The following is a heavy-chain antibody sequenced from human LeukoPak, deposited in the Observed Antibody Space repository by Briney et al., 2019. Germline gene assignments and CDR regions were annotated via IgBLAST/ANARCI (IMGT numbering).Heavy chain of an antibody. CDR2: IYYSGST. V-gene: IGHV4-59*01. Sequence: PSETLSLTCTVSGGSISSYYWSWIRQPPGKGLEWIGYIYYSGSTNYNPSLKSRVTISVDTSKNQFSLKLSSVTAADTAVYYCARDRYYYGSSGYSLFDYWGQGTLVTVSS. D-gene: IGHD3-22*01. CDR1: GGSISSYY. J-gene: IGHJ4*02. CDR3: ARDRYYYGSSGYSLFDY.